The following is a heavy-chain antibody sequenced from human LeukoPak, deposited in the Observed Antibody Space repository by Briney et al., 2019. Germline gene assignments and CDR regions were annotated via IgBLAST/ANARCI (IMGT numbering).Heavy chain of an antibody. D-gene: IGHD1-14*01. CDR1: GGSISSGSYY. V-gene: IGHV4-61*02. CDR3: AREEPWGSAYGDV. J-gene: IGHJ6*03. Sequence: SSQTLSLTCTVSGGSISSGSYYWSWIRQPAGKGLEWIGRIYTSGSTNYNPSLKSRVTISVDTSKNQFSLKLSSVTAADTAVYYCAREEPWGSAYGDVWAKGTTVTVSS. CDR2: IYTSGST.